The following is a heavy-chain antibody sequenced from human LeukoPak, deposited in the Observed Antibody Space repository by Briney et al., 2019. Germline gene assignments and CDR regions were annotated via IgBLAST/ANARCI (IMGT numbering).Heavy chain of an antibody. J-gene: IGHJ4*02. D-gene: IGHD3-10*01. CDR3: AKAYYYGSGSNYKTFDY. V-gene: IGHV3-23*01. CDR1: GFTFSSYA. Sequence: GGSLRLSCAASGFTFSSYAMSWVRQAPGEGLEWVSAITGSDGSTYYADSVKGRFTISRDSSKSTLYLQMNSLRAEDTAVYYCAKAYYYGSGSNYKTFDYWGQGTLVTVAS. CDR2: ITGSDGST.